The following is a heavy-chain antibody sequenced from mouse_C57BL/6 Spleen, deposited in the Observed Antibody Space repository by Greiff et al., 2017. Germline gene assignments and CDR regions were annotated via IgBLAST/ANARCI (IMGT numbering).Heavy chain of an antibody. Sequence: VQLKESGPELVKPGASVKIPCKASGYTFTDYNMDWVKQSHGKSLEWIGDINPNNGGTIYNQKFKGKATLTVDKSSSTAYMELRSLTSEDTAVYYCASYYDYARGFSYWGQGTLVTVSA. CDR3: ASYYDYARGFSY. J-gene: IGHJ3*01. V-gene: IGHV1-18*01. CDR2: INPNNGGT. CDR1: GYTFTDYN. D-gene: IGHD2-4*01.